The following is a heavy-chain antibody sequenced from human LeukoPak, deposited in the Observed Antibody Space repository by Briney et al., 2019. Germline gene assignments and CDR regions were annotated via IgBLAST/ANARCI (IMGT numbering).Heavy chain of an antibody. CDR3: AKDTSARRGSLNG. Sequence: PGGSLRLSCAASGFTFSNAWMSWVRQAPGKGLEWVSAITDSGGSTSYADSVRGRFTISRDNSKNTLYLQMNSLRAEDTAVYYCAKDTSARRGSLNGWGQGTLVTVSS. CDR1: GFTFSNAW. J-gene: IGHJ4*02. D-gene: IGHD3-16*02. CDR2: ITDSGGST. V-gene: IGHV3-23*01.